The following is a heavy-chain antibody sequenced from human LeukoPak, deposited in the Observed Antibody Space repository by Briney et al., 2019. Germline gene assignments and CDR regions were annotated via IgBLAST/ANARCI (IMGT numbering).Heavy chain of an antibody. D-gene: IGHD3-3*01. J-gene: IGHJ6*02. Sequence: ASVKVSCKASGGTFSSYTISWVRQAPGQGLEWMGRIIPILGIANYAQKFQGRVTITADKSTSTAYMELSSLRSEDTAVYYCARGYDFWSGQEDYGMAVWGQGTTVTVSS. V-gene: IGHV1-69*02. CDR3: ARGYDFWSGQEDYGMAV. CDR1: GGTFSSYT. CDR2: IIPILGIA.